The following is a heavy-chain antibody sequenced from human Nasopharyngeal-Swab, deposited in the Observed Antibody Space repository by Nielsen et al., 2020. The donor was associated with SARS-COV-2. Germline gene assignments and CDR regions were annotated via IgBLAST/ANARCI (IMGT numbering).Heavy chain of an antibody. Sequence: GGSLRLSCAASGFSFRSYSMNWVRQAPGKGLEWVSSISSSSIYIYYADSVKGRFTISRDNAKNSLYLQMNSLRAEDTAVYYCARVTGYSGYGCYDYWGQGTLVTVSS. CDR3: ARVTGYSGYGCYDY. V-gene: IGHV3-21*01. CDR2: ISSSSIYI. CDR1: GFSFRSYS. J-gene: IGHJ4*02. D-gene: IGHD5-12*01.